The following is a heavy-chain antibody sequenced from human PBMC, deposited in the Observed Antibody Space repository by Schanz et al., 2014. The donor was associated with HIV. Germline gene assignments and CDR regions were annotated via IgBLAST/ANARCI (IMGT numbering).Heavy chain of an antibody. CDR3: AKSSGWLYEHCDS. V-gene: IGHV3-11*01. CDR2: ISSSGSTI. Sequence: QVQLVESGGGLVKPGRSLRLSCAASGFTFSDYYMAWVRLAPGRGLEWVSYISSSGSTIYYADSVKGRFTVSRDNAKNSLHLQMNTLRVEDTAIYYCAKSSGWLYEHCDSWGQGSLVTVSS. J-gene: IGHJ4*02. D-gene: IGHD3-9*01. CDR1: GFTFSDYY.